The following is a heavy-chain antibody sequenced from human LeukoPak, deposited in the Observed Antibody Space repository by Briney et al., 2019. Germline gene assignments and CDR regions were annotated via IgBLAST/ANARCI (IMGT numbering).Heavy chain of an antibody. CDR2: IYYSGST. CDR1: GGSISSHY. Sequence: SETLSLTCTVSGGSISSHYWSWIRQPPGKGLEWIGYIYYSGSTNYNPSLESRVTISVDTSKNQFSLKLSSVTAADTAVYYCARDLSVVGYSGAFDIWGQGTMVTVSS. D-gene: IGHD3-22*01. CDR3: ARDLSVVGYSGAFDI. J-gene: IGHJ3*02. V-gene: IGHV4-59*11.